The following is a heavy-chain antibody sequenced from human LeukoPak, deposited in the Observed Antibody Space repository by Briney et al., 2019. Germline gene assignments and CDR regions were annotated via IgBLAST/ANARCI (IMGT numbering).Heavy chain of an antibody. CDR2: MNPNSGNT. Sequence: ASVKVSCKASGYTFTSYDINWVRQATGQGLEWMGWMNPNSGNTGYAQKFQGRVTMTRDTSISTAYMELSRLRSDDTAVYYCARDSRNYDFWSGYYGDYYYYGMDVWGQGTTVTVSS. V-gene: IGHV1-8*01. J-gene: IGHJ6*02. D-gene: IGHD3-3*01. CDR1: GYTFTSYD. CDR3: ARDSRNYDFWSGYYGDYYYYGMDV.